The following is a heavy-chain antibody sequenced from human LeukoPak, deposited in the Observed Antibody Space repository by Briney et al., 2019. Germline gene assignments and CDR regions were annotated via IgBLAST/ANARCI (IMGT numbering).Heavy chain of an antibody. CDR1: GGSISSSSYY. D-gene: IGHD3-22*01. Sequence: SETLSLTCTVSGGSISSSSYYWGWIRQPPGKGLEWIGYIYYSGSTNYNPSLKSRVTISVDTSKNQFSLKLSSVTAADTAVYYCARLTYYYDSSGYYATSDAFDIWGQGTMVTVSS. J-gene: IGHJ3*02. V-gene: IGHV4-61*05. CDR2: IYYSGST. CDR3: ARLTYYYDSSGYYATSDAFDI.